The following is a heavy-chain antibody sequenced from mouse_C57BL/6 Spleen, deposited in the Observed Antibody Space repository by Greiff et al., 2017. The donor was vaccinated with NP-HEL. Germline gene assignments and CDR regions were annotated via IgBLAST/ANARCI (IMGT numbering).Heavy chain of an antibody. J-gene: IGHJ2*01. V-gene: IGHV5-6*01. D-gene: IGHD2-13*01. CDR3: ARHEDYDY. CDR2: ISSGGSYT. CDR1: GFTFSSYG. Sequence: EVQLMESGGDLVKPGGSLKLSCAASGFTFSSYGMSWVRQTPDKRLEWVATISSGGSYTYYPDSVKGRFTISRDNAKNTLYLQMSSLKSEDTAMYYCARHEDYDYWGQGTTLTVSS.